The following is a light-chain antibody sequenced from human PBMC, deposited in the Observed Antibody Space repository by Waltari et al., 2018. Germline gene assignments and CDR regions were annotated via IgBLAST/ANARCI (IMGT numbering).Light chain of an antibody. CDR3: MQALQTLWT. Sequence: DIVLTQSPLSLPVTPGEPASISCRSSQSLLDSHGNNYLDWYLQRPGQSPQLLIYLGSTRAAGVPGRFTGSGSGTDFTLKISRVEADDVGVYYCMQALQTLWTFGQGTKVEIK. V-gene: IGKV2-28*01. CDR2: LGS. CDR1: QSLLDSHGNNY. J-gene: IGKJ1*01.